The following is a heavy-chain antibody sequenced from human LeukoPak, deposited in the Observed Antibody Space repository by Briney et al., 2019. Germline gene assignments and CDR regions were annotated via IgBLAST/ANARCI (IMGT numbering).Heavy chain of an antibody. J-gene: IGHJ4*02. D-gene: IGHD4-17*01. CDR3: ARAVWGTTVTSDY. Sequence: GASVKVSCKSSGYTFTSYDINWVRQATGQGLEWMGWMNPNSGNTGYAQKFQGRVTMTRNTSISTAYMELSSLRSEDTAVYYCARAVWGTTVTSDYWGQGTLVTVSS. CDR1: GYTFTSYD. CDR2: MNPNSGNT. V-gene: IGHV1-8*01.